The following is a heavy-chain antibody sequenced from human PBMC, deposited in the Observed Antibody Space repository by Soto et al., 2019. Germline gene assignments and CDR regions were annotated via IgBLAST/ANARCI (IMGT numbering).Heavy chain of an antibody. D-gene: IGHD2-21*01. CDR2: IYVTGAV. CDR3: ARLRIATNNYKWFDP. CDR1: GAALNSGNYY. V-gene: IGHV4-31*03. J-gene: IGHJ5*02. Sequence: SETLSLTCSVSGAALNSGNYYWSWIRQVPGKGLEWIGHIYVTGAVDYNPSLRDRITISQDTSERQFSLNLRLVTAADTAVYYCARLRIATNNYKWFDPWGEGTLVTVYS.